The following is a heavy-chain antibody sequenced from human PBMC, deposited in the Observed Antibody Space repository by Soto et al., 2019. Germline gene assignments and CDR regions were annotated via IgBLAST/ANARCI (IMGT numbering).Heavy chain of an antibody. J-gene: IGHJ4*02. CDR3: ARAGAITMIVVVIDHEV. V-gene: IGHV3-48*04. D-gene: IGHD3-22*01. CDR2: IRSSSTI. Sequence: GGSLRLPGAASGITFSDYCANWVRQAPGKGLEWVSSIRSSSTIYYADSVKGRFTISRDTAKNSLYLQRNSLRAEDTAVYYCARAGAITMIVVVIDHEVWGQGPLVTVS. CDR1: GITFSDYC.